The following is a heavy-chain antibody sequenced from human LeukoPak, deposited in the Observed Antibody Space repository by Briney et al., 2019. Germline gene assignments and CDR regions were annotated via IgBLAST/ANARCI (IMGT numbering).Heavy chain of an antibody. CDR1: GGSISSAYY. CDR2: MYHSGST. CDR3: ARGFRGDNFDY. D-gene: IGHD7-27*01. J-gene: IGHJ4*02. Sequence: SETLSLTCTVSGGSISSAYYWGWIRQPPGKGLEWIGTMYHSGSTNYNPSLKSRVTISVDTSKTQFSLKLSSVTAADTAVYFCARGFRGDNFDYWGQGTLVTVSS. V-gene: IGHV4-38-2*02.